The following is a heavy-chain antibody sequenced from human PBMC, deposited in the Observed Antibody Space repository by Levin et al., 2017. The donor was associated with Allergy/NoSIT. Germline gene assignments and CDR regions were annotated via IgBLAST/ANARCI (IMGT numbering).Heavy chain of an antibody. Sequence: ASVKVSCKASGYTFTSYYMHWVRQAPGQGLEWMGIINPSGGSTSYAQKFQGRVTMTRDTSTSTVYMELSSLRSEDTAVYYCARVGLMVRGVINPPNFDYWGQGTLVTVSS. CDR2: INPSGGST. J-gene: IGHJ4*02. CDR1: GYTFTSYY. V-gene: IGHV1-46*01. CDR3: ARVGLMVRGVINPPNFDY. D-gene: IGHD3-10*01.